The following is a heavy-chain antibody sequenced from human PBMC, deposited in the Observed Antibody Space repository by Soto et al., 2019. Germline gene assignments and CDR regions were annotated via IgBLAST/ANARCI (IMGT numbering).Heavy chain of an antibody. Sequence: VKVSCKASGYTFTSYDINWVRQATGQGLEWMGWMNPNSGNTGYAQKFQGRVTMTRNTSISTAYMELSSLRSEDTAVYYCARGLSSSWDPNWFDPWGQGTLVTVSS. D-gene: IGHD6-13*01. CDR3: ARGLSSSWDPNWFDP. CDR1: GYTFTSYD. J-gene: IGHJ5*02. CDR2: MNPNSGNT. V-gene: IGHV1-8*01.